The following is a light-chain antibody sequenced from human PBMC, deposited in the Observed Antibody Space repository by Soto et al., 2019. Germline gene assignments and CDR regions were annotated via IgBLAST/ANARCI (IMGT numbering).Light chain of an antibody. CDR1: LSDVGGQNS. V-gene: IGLV2-8*01. J-gene: IGLJ2*01. CDR2: DVT. CDR3: SSYTGTTVI. Sequence: QSVLTQPPSASGSPGQSVTISCTGTLSDVGGQNSVSWYRQDPGKAPQLIVYDVTQRPSGVPDRFSGSRSGSTASLTVSGLPAEDEANYYCSSYTGTTVIFGGGTKGTVL.